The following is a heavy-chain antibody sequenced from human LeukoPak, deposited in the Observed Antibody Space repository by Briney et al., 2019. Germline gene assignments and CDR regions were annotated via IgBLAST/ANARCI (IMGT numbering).Heavy chain of an antibody. J-gene: IGHJ4*02. D-gene: IGHD2-21*01. CDR1: GFTFSSYS. V-gene: IGHV3-21*01. Sequence: GGSLRLSCAASGFTFSSYSMNWVRQAPGKGLEWVSSISSSSSYIYYADSVKGRFTISRDNAKNSLYLQMNSLRAEDTAVYYCAREIIYSSSSNGVVIATLFMGVFDCWGQGTLVTVSS. CDR2: ISSSSSYI. CDR3: AREIIYSSSSNGVVIATLFMGVFDC.